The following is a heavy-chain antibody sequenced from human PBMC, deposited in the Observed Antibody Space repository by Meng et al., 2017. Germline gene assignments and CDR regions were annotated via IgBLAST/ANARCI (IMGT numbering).Heavy chain of an antibody. J-gene: IGHJ4*02. CDR2: ISAYNGHT. V-gene: IGHV1-18*01. CDR1: GYSFNGYG. D-gene: IGHD2-15*01. Sequence: ASVKVSCKASGYSFNGYGISWVRQAAGQGLEWMGWISAYNGHTDYAQNLQGRVTMTTDTSTSTAYMELRSLRSDDTAMYYCARGGYPVFYFDFWGQGTLVTVSS. CDR3: ARGGYPVFYFDF.